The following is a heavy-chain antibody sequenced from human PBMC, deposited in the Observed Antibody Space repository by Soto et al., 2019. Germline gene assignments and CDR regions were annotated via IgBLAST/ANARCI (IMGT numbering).Heavy chain of an antibody. CDR2: IKQDGSEK. Sequence: GGSLRLSCAASGVPFSSFWMYWVRQAPGRWLEWVATIKQDGSEKYYADSVKGRFTISRDNSKNTLYLQMNSLRAEDTAVYYCAREQNYGVNDYWGQGTLVTVSS. J-gene: IGHJ4*02. D-gene: IGHD4-17*01. CDR3: AREQNYGVNDY. V-gene: IGHV3-7*05. CDR1: GVPFSSFW.